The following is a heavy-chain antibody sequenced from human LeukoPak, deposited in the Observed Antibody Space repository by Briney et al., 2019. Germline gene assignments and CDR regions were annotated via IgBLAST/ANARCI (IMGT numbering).Heavy chain of an antibody. J-gene: IGHJ6*03. CDR2: TYYRSKWYN. Sequence: SQTLSLTCAISGDSVSSNSAAWNWIRQSPSRGLEWLGRTYYRSKWYNDYAVSVKSRITINPDTSKNQFSLQLNSVTPEATAVYYCARTYSSSSMGSYYYYYYMDVWGKGTTVTVSS. D-gene: IGHD6-6*01. V-gene: IGHV6-1*01. CDR3: ARTYSSSSMGSYYYYYYMDV. CDR1: GDSVSSNSAA.